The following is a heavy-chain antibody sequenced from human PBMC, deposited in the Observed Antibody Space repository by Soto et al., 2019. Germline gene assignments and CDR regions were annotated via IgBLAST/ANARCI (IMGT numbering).Heavy chain of an antibody. V-gene: IGHV4-31*03. D-gene: IGHD3-22*01. CDR2: IYYSGST. CDR3: ARVGYDSPTAYFDY. CDR1: GGSISSGGYY. Sequence: PSETLSLTCTVSGGSISSGGYYWSWIRQHPGKGLEWIGYIYYSGSTYYNPSLKSRVTISVDTSKNQFSLKLSSVTAADTAVYYCARVGYDSPTAYFDYWGQGTLVTVSS. J-gene: IGHJ4*02.